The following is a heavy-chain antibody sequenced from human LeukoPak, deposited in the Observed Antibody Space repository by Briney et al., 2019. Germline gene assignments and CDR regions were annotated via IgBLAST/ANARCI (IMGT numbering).Heavy chain of an antibody. CDR3: AKDKVRRNYFSHNDY. D-gene: IGHD2-2*01. CDR2: ISYNSGRV. Sequence: GGSLRLSCVASGFIFEDYAMHWVRQAPGEGLEWGSGISYNSGRVDYADSVKGRFTISRDNAKNSLYLQMNSLRTEDTALYYCAKDKVRRNYFSHNDYWGQGTLVTVSS. V-gene: IGHV3-9*01. J-gene: IGHJ4*02. CDR1: GFIFEDYA.